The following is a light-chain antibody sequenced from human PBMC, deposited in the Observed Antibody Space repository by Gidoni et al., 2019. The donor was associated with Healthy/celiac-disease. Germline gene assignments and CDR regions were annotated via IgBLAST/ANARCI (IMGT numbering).Light chain of an antibody. J-gene: IGKJ1*01. CDR2: GAS. CDR3: QQYNNWPPSRT. Sequence: EIVMTQSPATLSVSPGERATLPCRASQSVSSNLAWYQQKPGQAPRLLIYGASTRATGIPARFSGSGSGTEFTLTISSLQSEDCAVYYCQQYNNWPPSRTFGQGTKVEIK. V-gene: IGKV3-15*01. CDR1: QSVSSN.